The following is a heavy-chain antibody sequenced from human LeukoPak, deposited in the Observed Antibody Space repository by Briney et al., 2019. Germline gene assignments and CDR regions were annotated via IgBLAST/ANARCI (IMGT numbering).Heavy chain of an antibody. J-gene: IGHJ4*02. CDR3: ARDSGDY. Sequence: GRSLRLSCAASGFTFSSYAMHWVRQAPGKGLEWVAVISYGGSNKYYADSVKGRFTISRDNSKNTLYLQMNSLRAEDTAVYYCARDSGDYWGQGTLVTVSS. V-gene: IGHV3-30-3*01. D-gene: IGHD6-25*01. CDR2: ISYGGSNK. CDR1: GFTFSSYA.